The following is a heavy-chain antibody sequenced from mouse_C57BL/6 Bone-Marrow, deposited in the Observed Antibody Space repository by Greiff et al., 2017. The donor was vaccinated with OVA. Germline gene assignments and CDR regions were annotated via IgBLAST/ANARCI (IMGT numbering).Heavy chain of an antibody. CDR2: ISDGGSYT. CDR3: ARDTDYGHFDY. Sequence: EVQRVESGGGLVKPGGSLKLSCAASGFTFSSYAMSWVRQTPEKRLEWVATISDGGSYTYYPDNVKGRFTISRDNAKNNLYLQMSHLKSEDTAMYYYARDTDYGHFDYWGQGTTLTVSS. CDR1: GFTFSSYA. D-gene: IGHD2-4*01. J-gene: IGHJ2*01. V-gene: IGHV5-4*01.